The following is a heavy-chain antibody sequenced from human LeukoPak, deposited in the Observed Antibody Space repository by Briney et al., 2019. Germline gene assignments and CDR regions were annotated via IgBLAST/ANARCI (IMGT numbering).Heavy chain of an antibody. CDR3: ARIPYCGTTSCPYYYDY. CDR2: ISTYNGNT. Sequence: ASVKVSCKASGYSFTSYGINWVRQAPGQGLEWMGWISTYNGNTYYGQKVQGRVTMTTDTSTSTAYMELRSLRSDDTAVYYCARIPYCGTTSCPYYYDYWGQGTLVTVSS. CDR1: GYSFTSYG. V-gene: IGHV1-18*01. J-gene: IGHJ4*02. D-gene: IGHD2-2*01.